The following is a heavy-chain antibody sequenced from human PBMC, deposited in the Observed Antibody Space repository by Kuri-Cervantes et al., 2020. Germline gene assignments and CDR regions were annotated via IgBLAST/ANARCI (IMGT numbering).Heavy chain of an antibody. CDR3: AKDPDSSPAEYFDL. CDR2: IRFDGNEK. CDR1: GFMFNTHG. Sequence: GGSLRLSCAASGFMFNTHGMHWVRQAPGKGLEWLTLIRFDGNEKYYADSVKGRFTISRDNSKNTLYLQMNSLRAEDTAVYYCAKDPDSSPAEYFDLWGRGTLVTVSS. V-gene: IGHV3-30*02. D-gene: IGHD6-6*01. J-gene: IGHJ2*01.